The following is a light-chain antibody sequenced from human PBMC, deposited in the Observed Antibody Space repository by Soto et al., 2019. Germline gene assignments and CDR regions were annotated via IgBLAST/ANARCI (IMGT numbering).Light chain of an antibody. CDR2: DDS. CDR3: QVWDTTSDQLYV. J-gene: IGLJ1*01. CDR1: NIGSKT. Sequence: SYELTQPPSVSVAPGQTARITCGGHNIGSKTVHWYQQMPGQAPVLVIYDDSDRPSGIPERFSGSNSGNTATLTISRVEAGDEAVYYCQVWDTTSDQLYVFGTGTKATVL. V-gene: IGLV3-21*02.